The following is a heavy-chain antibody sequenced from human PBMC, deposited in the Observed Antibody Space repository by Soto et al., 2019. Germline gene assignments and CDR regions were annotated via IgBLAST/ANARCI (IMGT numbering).Heavy chain of an antibody. Sequence: QVQLVRSGAEVKKPGSSVKVSCKASAGTFSSYALGWVRRPPEQGLGWMGGIIPFFGTANYAQKFQGRVTITADESTSTAYMELSSLRSEDTAVYYCASDRHSSGYYGDGYWGQGTLVTVSS. CDR2: IIPFFGTA. V-gene: IGHV1-69*01. D-gene: IGHD3-22*01. CDR1: AGTFSSYA. CDR3: ASDRHSSGYYGDGY. J-gene: IGHJ4*02.